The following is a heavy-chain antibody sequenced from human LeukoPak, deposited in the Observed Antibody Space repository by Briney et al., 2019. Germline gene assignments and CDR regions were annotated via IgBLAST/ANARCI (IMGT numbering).Heavy chain of an antibody. V-gene: IGHV4-31*03. Sequence: PSETLSLTCTVSGGSVSRGGYYWNWIRKPPGKALRWIGFTSYSEGTYYDPSLMSRITISVDRSQNQFSLKMRDVTAADTAVYFCATADWESFYFDSWGQGALVAVSS. CDR2: TSYSEGT. J-gene: IGHJ4*02. CDR3: ATADWESFYFDS. D-gene: IGHD1-26*01. CDR1: GGSVSRGGYY.